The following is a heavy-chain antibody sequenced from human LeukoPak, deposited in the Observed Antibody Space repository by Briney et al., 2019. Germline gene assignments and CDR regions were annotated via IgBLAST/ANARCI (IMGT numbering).Heavy chain of an antibody. CDR3: ARDLGLKYGSGTYTFDP. Sequence: GRSLRLSCAASGFSFSTYGMHWVRQAPGKGLEWVAVIWYDGSHQYYADSVKGRFTISRDMSTNTLYLQMNNLRVDDTALYYCARDLGLKYGSGTYTFDPWGQGTLVSVSP. V-gene: IGHV3-33*01. CDR1: GFSFSTYG. J-gene: IGHJ5*02. CDR2: IWYDGSHQ. D-gene: IGHD3-10*01.